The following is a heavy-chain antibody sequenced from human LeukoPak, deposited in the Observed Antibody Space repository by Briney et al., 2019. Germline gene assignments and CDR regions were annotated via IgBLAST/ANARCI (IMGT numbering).Heavy chain of an antibody. V-gene: IGHV4-34*01. J-gene: IGHJ4*02. CDR1: GVSFSGYY. D-gene: IGHD3-9*01. CDR3: ASVGWLSDY. CDR2: IKHSGST. Sequence: PSETLSLTCAVYGVSFSGYYWSWIRQPPGKGLEWIGEIKHSGSTNYNPSLKSRVTISVDTSKNQFSLKLSSVTAADTAVYYCASVGWLSDYWGQGTLATVSS.